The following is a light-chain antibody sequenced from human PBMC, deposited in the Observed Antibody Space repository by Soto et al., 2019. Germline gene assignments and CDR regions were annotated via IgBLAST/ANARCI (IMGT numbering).Light chain of an antibody. J-gene: IGKJ4*01. V-gene: IGKV3-11*01. Sequence: EIVLTQSPATLSLSPVERATLPFRASQIVSSYLAWYQQKPGQAPRLLIYDASNRATGIPARFIGSGSGTDFTLTIGGLEPEDSAVYYCQQRINWPLTFGGGTKVDIK. CDR2: DAS. CDR3: QQRINWPLT. CDR1: QIVSSY.